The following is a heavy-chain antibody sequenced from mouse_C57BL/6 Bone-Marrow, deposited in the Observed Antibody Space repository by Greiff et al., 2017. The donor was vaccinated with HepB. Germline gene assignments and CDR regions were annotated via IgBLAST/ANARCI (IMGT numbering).Heavy chain of an antibody. CDR1: GYTFTSYD. V-gene: IGHV1-85*01. CDR2: IYPRDGST. D-gene: IGHD2-1*01. J-gene: IGHJ1*03. CDR3: ARLLYYGNGRYFDV. Sequence: VKLQQSGPELVKPGASVTLSCKASGYTFTSYDINWVKQRPGQGLEWIGWIYPRDGSTKYNEKFKGKATLTVDTSSSTAYMELHSLTSEDSAVYFCARLLYYGNGRYFDVWGTGTTVTVSS.